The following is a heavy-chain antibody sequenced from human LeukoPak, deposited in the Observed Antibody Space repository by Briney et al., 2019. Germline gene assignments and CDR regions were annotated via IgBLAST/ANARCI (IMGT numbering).Heavy chain of an antibody. J-gene: IGHJ5*02. CDR3: ARDSSGWYYWFDP. CDR1: GYTFTGYS. CDR2: INPNSGVT. Sequence: ASVKVSCKASGYTFTGYSMNWVRQAPGQGLEWMGWINPNSGVTNYAQKFQGRVTITRDTSISTAYMELCRLRSDDTAVYYCARDSSGWYYWFDPWGREAWSPSPQ. D-gene: IGHD6-19*01. V-gene: IGHV1-2*02.